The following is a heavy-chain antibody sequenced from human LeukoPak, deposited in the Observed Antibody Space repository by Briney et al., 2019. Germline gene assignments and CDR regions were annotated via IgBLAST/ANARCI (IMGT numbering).Heavy chain of an antibody. V-gene: IGHV1-8*01. CDR2: MNPNSGNT. J-gene: IGHJ5*02. Sequence: ASVKVSCKASGYTFTSYDINWVRQATGQGLEWMGWMNPNSGNTGYAQKFQGRVTMTRNASISTAYMELSSLRSEDTAVYYSARGLKVRGVMPRNWFDPWGQGTLVTVSS. D-gene: IGHD3-10*01. CDR1: GYTFTSYD. CDR3: ARGLKVRGVMPRNWFDP.